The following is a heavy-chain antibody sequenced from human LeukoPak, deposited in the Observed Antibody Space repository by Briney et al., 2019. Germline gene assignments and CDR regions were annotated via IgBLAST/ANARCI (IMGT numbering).Heavy chain of an antibody. CDR1: GVSLSSYY. J-gene: IGHJ4*02. CDR3: ARLPRYSSGWYDY. V-gene: IGHV4-59*01. D-gene: IGHD6-19*01. Sequence: KPSETLSLTCTVSGVSLSSYYWSWIRQPPGKGLEWIGYILHSGSTNYNPSLKIRVTMSVDTSKNQFSLKLSSVTAADTAVYYCARLPRYSSGWYDYWGQGNLVTVSS. CDR2: ILHSGST.